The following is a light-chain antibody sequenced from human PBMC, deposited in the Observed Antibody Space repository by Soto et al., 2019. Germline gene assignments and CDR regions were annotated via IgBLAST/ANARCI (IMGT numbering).Light chain of an antibody. CDR3: QQYDNLSLT. J-gene: IGKJ4*01. Sequence: DIQMTQSPSSLSASVGDRVTITCQASQDISNYLNWYQQKPGKAPKLPIYDASNLETGVPSRFSGSGSGTDFTFTISSLQPEDIATYYCQQYDNLSLTFGVGTKVEIK. V-gene: IGKV1-33*01. CDR1: QDISNY. CDR2: DAS.